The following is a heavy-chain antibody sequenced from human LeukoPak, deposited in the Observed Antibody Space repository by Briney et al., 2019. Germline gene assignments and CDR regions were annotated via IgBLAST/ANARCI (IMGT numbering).Heavy chain of an antibody. V-gene: IGHV3-7*05. CDR2: IKQDGREK. CDR1: GFTFRSYW. J-gene: IGHJ2*01. CDR3: ARDGKADYYGSGNPPRYWYFDL. Sequence: GGSLRLSCAASGFTFRSYWMSWVRQAPGKGLEWVANIKQDGREKYLVDSVKGRFTISRDNARNSVDLQMNSLRAEDTAVYYCARDGKADYYGSGNPPRYWYFDLWGRGTLVTVSS. D-gene: IGHD3-10*01.